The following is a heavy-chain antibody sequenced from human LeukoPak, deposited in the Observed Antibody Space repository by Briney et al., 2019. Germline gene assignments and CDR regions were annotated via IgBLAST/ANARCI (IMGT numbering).Heavy chain of an antibody. CDR1: GFTFDDYG. D-gene: IGHD2-2*01. CDR3: ARGLGYCSSTSCYSDAFDI. Sequence: GGSLRLSCAASGFTFDDYGMSWVRQAPGKGLEWVSGINWNGGSTGYADSVKGRFTISRDNAKNSLYLQMNSLRAEDTALYHCARGLGYCSSTSCYSDAFDIWGQGTMVTVSS. CDR2: INWNGGST. V-gene: IGHV3-20*01. J-gene: IGHJ3*02.